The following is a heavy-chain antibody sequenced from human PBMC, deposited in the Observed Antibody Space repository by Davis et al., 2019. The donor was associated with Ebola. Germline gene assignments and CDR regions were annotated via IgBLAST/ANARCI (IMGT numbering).Heavy chain of an antibody. CDR1: GFTFNTYG. CDR2: ISYYDGSNK. Sequence: PGGSLRLSCAASGFTFNTYGMHWVRQAPGKGLDWVAVISYYDGSNKKYGDSVKGRFTISRDNSKNMLYLQMNSLRLEDTAVYYCARDSGAVAAPRIYFDYWGQGTLVTVSS. V-gene: IGHV3-30*03. CDR3: ARDSGAVAAPRIYFDY. J-gene: IGHJ4*02. D-gene: IGHD6-19*01.